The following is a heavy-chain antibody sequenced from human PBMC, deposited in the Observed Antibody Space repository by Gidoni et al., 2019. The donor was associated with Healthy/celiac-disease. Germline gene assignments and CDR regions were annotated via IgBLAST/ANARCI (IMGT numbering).Heavy chain of an antibody. V-gene: IGHV1-2*06. CDR2: INPNSGGT. Sequence: QVQLVQSGAEVKKPGASVKVPCKASGYTFTGYYMHWVRQAPGQGLEWMGRINPNSGGTNYAQKFQGRVTMTRDTSISTAYMELSRLRSDDTAVYYCARDTAYYYDSSGYYTIPSFDYWGQGTLVTVSS. CDR3: ARDTAYYYDSSGYYTIPSFDY. CDR1: GYTFTGYY. J-gene: IGHJ4*02. D-gene: IGHD3-22*01.